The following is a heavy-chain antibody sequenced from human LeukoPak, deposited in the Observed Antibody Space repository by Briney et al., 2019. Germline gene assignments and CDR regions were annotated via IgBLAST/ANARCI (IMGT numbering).Heavy chain of an antibody. J-gene: IGHJ4*02. V-gene: IGHV4-30-2*01. Sequence: SQTLSLTCTVSGGSISSGGYYWSWIRQPPGKGLEWIGYIYHSGSTYYNPSLKSRVTISVDRSKNQFSLKLSSVTAADTVVYYCARGVEYSSSPPFDYWGQGTLVTVSS. D-gene: IGHD6-6*01. CDR1: GGSISSGGYY. CDR2: IYHSGST. CDR3: ARGVEYSSSPPFDY.